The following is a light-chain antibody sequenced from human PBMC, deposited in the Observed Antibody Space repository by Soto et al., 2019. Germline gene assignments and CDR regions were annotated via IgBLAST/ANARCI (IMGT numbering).Light chain of an antibody. V-gene: IGKV3-20*01. CDR1: QSVSSRY. Sequence: EIVLTQSPGTLSLSPGERATLSCRARQSVSSRYLACYQQKPGQAPRLLISGASTRATGIPDRFSVSGSGTDFTLTISRLEPEDFAVYYCQQYGNSRWTFGQGIKVEIK. CDR3: QQYGNSRWT. J-gene: IGKJ1*01. CDR2: GAS.